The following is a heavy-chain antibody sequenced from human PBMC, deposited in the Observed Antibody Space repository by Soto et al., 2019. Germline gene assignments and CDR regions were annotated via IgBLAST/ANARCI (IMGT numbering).Heavy chain of an antibody. J-gene: IGHJ5*02. Sequence: GGSLRLSCAASGFTFSSYAMSWVRQAPGKGLEWVTAISGGGGSTYYADSVKGRFTISRDNSKNTLYLQMNSLRAEDTAVYYCAKVRDYDFWSGYASRCVDPWGQGTLVTVSS. D-gene: IGHD3-3*01. V-gene: IGHV3-23*01. CDR1: GFTFSSYA. CDR2: ISGGGGST. CDR3: AKVRDYDFWSGYASRCVDP.